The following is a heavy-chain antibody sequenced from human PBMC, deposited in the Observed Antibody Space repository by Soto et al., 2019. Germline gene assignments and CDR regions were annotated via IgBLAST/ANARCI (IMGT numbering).Heavy chain of an antibody. CDR3: ARGSGVVVTD. CDR2: INAGNGNT. J-gene: IGHJ4*02. Sequence: QVQLVQSGAEEKKPGASVKVSCKASGYTFTSYAMHWVRQAPGQRREWMGWINAGNGNTKYSQKFQGRVTITTDTSASTADMELSSLRSEDTAVYYCARGSGVVVTDWGQGTLVTVSS. CDR1: GYTFTSYA. V-gene: IGHV1-3*05. D-gene: IGHD2-2*01.